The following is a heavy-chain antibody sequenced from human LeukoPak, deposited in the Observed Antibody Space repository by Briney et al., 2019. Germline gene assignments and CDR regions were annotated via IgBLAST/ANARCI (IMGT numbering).Heavy chain of an antibody. CDR1: RYTFTGYY. V-gene: IGHV1-2*06. J-gene: IGHJ5*02. CDR2: INPNSGGT. Sequence: ASVKVSCKASRYTFTGYYMHWVRQAPGQGLEWVGRINPNSGGTNYAQKFQGRVTMTRDTSISTAYMELSRLRSDDTAVYYCARYYSSGYWWFDPWGQGTLVTVSS. D-gene: IGHD3-22*01. CDR3: ARYYSSGYWWFDP.